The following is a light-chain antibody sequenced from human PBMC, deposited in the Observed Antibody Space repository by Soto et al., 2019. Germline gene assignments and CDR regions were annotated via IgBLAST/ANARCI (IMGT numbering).Light chain of an antibody. J-gene: IGLJ3*02. Sequence: QSALTQPPSASGSPGQSVTISCTGTSSDVGGYNYVSWYQQHPGKAPKLMIYEVSKRPSGVPDRFSGSKSGNTASLTASGLQAEDEADYYCSSYAGRTNVVFGGGTKLTVL. V-gene: IGLV2-8*01. CDR2: EVS. CDR3: SSYAGRTNVV. CDR1: SSDVGGYNY.